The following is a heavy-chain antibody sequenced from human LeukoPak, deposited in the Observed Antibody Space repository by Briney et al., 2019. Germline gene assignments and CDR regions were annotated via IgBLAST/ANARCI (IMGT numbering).Heavy chain of an antibody. D-gene: IGHD6-13*01. CDR2: IYTSGST. Sequence: PSETLSLTCTVSGGSISSYYWSWFRQPAGKGLEWIGRIYTSGSTNYNPSLKSRVTMSVDTSKNQFSLKLSSVTAADTAVYYCATGTPRWYEDAFDIWGQGTMVTVSS. CDR1: GGSISSYY. J-gene: IGHJ3*02. CDR3: ATGTPRWYEDAFDI. V-gene: IGHV4-4*07.